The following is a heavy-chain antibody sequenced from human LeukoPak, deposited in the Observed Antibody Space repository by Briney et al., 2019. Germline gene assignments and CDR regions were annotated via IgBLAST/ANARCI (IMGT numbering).Heavy chain of an antibody. CDR1: GGSISSYY. CDR3: ARASVGGSGSYYNEEYFDY. J-gene: IGHJ4*02. CDR2: IYYSGST. D-gene: IGHD3-10*01. V-gene: IGHV4-59*01. Sequence: SETLSLTCTVSGGSISSYYWSWIRQPPGKGLEWIGYIYYSGSTNYNPSLKSRVTISVDTSKNQFSLKLSSVTAADTAVYYCARASVGGSGSYYNEEYFDYWGQGTLVTVSS.